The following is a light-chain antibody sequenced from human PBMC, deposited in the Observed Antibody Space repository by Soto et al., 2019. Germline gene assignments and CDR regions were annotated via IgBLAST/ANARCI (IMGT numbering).Light chain of an antibody. J-gene: IGKJ1*01. CDR3: QQYGRT. V-gene: IGKV3-20*01. Sequence: EIVLTQSPGTLSLPPGXRXTXXXXASQXVSSSYLAWYQQKPGQAPRLLIYGASSRATGIPDRFSGSGSGTDFTLTISRLEPEDFAVYYCQQYGRTFGQGTKVEIK. CDR1: QXVSSSY. CDR2: GAS.